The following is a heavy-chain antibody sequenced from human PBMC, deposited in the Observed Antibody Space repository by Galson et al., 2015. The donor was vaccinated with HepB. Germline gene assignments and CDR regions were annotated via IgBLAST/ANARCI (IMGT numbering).Heavy chain of an antibody. CDR3: ARLLRVDYGDRYGMDV. Sequence: QSGAEMKKPGESLEISCKASGYSFTNNWIAWVRQMPGKGLEWMGMIYPGNSDIRYSPSFQGQVTFSADKSITTAYMRWSSLEASDTAIYYCARLLRVDYGDRYGMDVWGQGTTVTVSS. CDR1: GYSFTNNW. D-gene: IGHD4-17*01. CDR2: IYPGNSDI. J-gene: IGHJ6*02. V-gene: IGHV5-51*01.